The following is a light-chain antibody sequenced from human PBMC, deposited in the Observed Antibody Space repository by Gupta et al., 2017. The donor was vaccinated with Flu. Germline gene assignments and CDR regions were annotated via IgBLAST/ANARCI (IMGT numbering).Light chain of an antibody. J-gene: IGKJ4*01. CDR1: QAISHS. V-gene: IGKV1-9*01. Sequence: DIQLTQSPSFLSASVGDRVAITCRASQAISHSLAWYQQKSGEGPKFPIYAVSTLHTAVPSRFTASGSGREFTLTISILLPEDFRIYYSLQFYQYRVTFGAGIKL. CDR2: AVS. CDR3: LQFYQYRVT.